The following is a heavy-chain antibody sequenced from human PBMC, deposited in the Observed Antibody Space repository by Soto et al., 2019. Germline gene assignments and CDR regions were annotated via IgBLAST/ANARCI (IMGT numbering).Heavy chain of an antibody. CDR1: GFTFSSYA. J-gene: IGHJ6*02. D-gene: IGHD6-6*01. CDR3: AKDEGYSSSSYYYYYGMDV. CDR2: ISGSGGST. Sequence: GGSLRLSCAASGFTFSSYAMSWVRQAPGKGLEWVSAISGSGGSTYYADSVKGRFTISRDNSKNTLYLQMNSLRAEDTAVYYCAKDEGYSSSSYYYYYGMDVWGQGTTVTVSS. V-gene: IGHV3-23*01.